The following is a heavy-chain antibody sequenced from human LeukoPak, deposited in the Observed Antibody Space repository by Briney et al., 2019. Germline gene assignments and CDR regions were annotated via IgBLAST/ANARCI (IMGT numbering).Heavy chain of an antibody. J-gene: IGHJ4*02. D-gene: IGHD6-19*01. CDR3: ARDTSGGWLDY. CDR1: GRSFSGYY. V-gene: IGHV4-34*01. Sequence: PSETLSLTCAVYGRSFSGYYWSWIRQPPGKGLEWIGEINHSGSTNYNPSLKSRVTISVDTSKNQFSLKLSSVTAADTAVYYCARDTSGGWLDYWGQGTLVTVSS. CDR2: INHSGST.